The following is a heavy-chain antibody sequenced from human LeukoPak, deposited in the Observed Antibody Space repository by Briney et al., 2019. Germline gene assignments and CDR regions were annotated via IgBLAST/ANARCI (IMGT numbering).Heavy chain of an antibody. CDR2: IRNKANSYTT. V-gene: IGHV3-72*01. D-gene: IGHD5-24*01. CDR1: GFTFSDHY. Sequence: PGGSLRLSCAASGFTFSDHYMDWVRQAPGKGLEWVARIRNKANSYTTEYAASVKGRFTISRDDSKNSLYLQMNSLKTEDTAVYYCARGDGYNRRYFDCWGQGTLVTVSS. J-gene: IGHJ4*02. CDR3: ARGDGYNRRYFDC.